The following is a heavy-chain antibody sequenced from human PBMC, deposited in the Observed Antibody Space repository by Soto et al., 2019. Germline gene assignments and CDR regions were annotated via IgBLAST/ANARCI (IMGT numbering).Heavy chain of an antibody. CDR3: VTHYFYYLDV. CDR2: ARNKTRSYTT. CDR1: GFTFSDHY. Sequence: EVQVVESGGGLVQPGGSLSLSCAASGFTFSDHYVDWVRQAPGKGLEWVGRARNKTRSYTTDYAVSMKGRFTISRDDSKNSLYLQMNSLKTEDTAVYYCVTHYFYYLDVWGKGTTVTVSS. J-gene: IGHJ6*03. V-gene: IGHV3-72*01.